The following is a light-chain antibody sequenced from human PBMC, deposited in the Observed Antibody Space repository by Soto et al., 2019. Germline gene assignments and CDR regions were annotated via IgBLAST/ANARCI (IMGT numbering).Light chain of an antibody. CDR2: KAS. CDR3: QQYNSYSRT. J-gene: IGKJ1*01. V-gene: IGKV1-5*03. CDR1: QSNSSW. Sequence: DIQMTQSPSTQSASVGDRVTITCRASQSNSSWLAWYQQKPGKAPKLLIYKASSLESGVPSRFSGSGSGTEFTLTISSLQPDDFATYYCQQYNSYSRTFGQGTKVEIK.